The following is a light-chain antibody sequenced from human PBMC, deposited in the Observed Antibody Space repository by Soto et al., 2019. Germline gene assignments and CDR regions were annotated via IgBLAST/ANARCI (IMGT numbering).Light chain of an antibody. Sequence: QSALTQPASVSGSPGQSITLSCTGTSSDVGGYNYVFWYQQHPGKAPKLMIYEVSNRPSGVSNRFSGSKSGNTASLTISGLQAEDEADYYCSAYTSSSTLVFGTGTKLTVL. V-gene: IGLV2-14*01. CDR2: EVS. CDR1: SSDVGGYNY. J-gene: IGLJ1*01. CDR3: SAYTSSSTLV.